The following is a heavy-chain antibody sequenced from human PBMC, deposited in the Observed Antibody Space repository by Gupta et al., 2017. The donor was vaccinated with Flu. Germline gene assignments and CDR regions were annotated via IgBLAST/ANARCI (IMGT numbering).Heavy chain of an antibody. Sequence: GLVWVSRIKSDERSASYADSVKGRFTISRDNAKNTLYLQMNSLRAEDTAVYYCARDGAGDCSGGSCYSWFDPWGQGTLVTVSS. CDR2: IKSDERSA. V-gene: IGHV3-74*01. CDR3: ARDGAGDCSGGSCYSWFDP. J-gene: IGHJ5*02. D-gene: IGHD2-15*01.